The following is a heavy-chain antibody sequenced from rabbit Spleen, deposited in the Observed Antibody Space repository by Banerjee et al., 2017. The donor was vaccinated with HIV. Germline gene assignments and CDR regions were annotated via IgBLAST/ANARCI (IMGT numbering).Heavy chain of an antibody. J-gene: IGHJ6*01. CDR3: ARDTGTSFSSYGMDL. Sequence: GQVEESGGDMVKPGASLTLTCKASGLDFSSDYWICWVRQAPEKGLEWIADIFTGSSGTTYYASWARGRFPISKTSSTTVTLQMTSLTVADTATYFCARDTGTSFSSYGMDLWGPGTLVSVS. V-gene: IGHV1S45*01. CDR1: GLDFSSDYW. D-gene: IGHD7-1*01. CDR2: IFTGSSGTT.